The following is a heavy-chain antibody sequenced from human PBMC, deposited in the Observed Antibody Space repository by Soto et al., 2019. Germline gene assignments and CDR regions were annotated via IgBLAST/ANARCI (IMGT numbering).Heavy chain of an antibody. CDR1: GFTFSSYG. J-gene: IGHJ4*02. CDR2: IWYDGSNK. D-gene: IGHD3-10*01. V-gene: IGHV3-33*01. CDR3: ARAYYKNGYYFDY. Sequence: QVQLVESGGGVVQPGRSLRLSCAASGFTFSSYGMHWVRQAPGKGLEWVAVIWYDGSNKYYADSVKGRFTISRDNSKNTLYLQMNSLRAEDTAVYYCARAYYKNGYYFDYWGQGTLVTVSS.